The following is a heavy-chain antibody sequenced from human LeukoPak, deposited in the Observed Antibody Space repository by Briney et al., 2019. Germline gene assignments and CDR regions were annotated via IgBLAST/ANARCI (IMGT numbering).Heavy chain of an antibody. Sequence: PGGSLRLSCAASGFSIDDHGMSWVRQVPGKGLQWVAGINWNGGSTGYADSVKGRFTISRDNAKNSLYLQMNSLRAEDTALYYCASGASSGWYFDTWGQGTLVSVSS. D-gene: IGHD6-19*01. CDR3: ASGASSGWYFDT. CDR1: GFSIDDHG. V-gene: IGHV3-20*04. J-gene: IGHJ4*02. CDR2: INWNGGST.